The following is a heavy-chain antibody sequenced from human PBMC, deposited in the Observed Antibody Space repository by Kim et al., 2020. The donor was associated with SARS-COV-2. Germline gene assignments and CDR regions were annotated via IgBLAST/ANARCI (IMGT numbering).Heavy chain of an antibody. J-gene: IGHJ1*01. Sequence: GGSLRLSCAASGFTFSSYGMHWVRQAPGKGLEWVSVITYDGSNKYYADSVKGRFTISRDNSKNPLYLQMNSLRAEDTAVYYCARPDDRRGYYGFFQHWG. CDR1: GFTFSSYG. V-gene: IGHV3-30*03. CDR3: ARPDDRRGYYGFFQH. D-gene: IGHD3-22*01. CDR2: ITYDGSNK.